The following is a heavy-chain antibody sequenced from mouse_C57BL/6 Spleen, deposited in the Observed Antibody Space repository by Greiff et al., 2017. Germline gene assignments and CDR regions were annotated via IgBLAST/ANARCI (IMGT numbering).Heavy chain of an antibody. Sequence: QVHVKQSGAELVRPGASVTLSCKASGYTFTDYEMHWVKQTPVHGLEWIGAIDPETGGTAYNQKFKGKAILTADKSSSTAYMELRSLTSEDSAVYYCTTNWDVVWGTGTTVTVSS. J-gene: IGHJ1*03. D-gene: IGHD4-1*01. CDR3: TTNWDVV. V-gene: IGHV1-15*01. CDR1: GYTFTDYE. CDR2: IDPETGGT.